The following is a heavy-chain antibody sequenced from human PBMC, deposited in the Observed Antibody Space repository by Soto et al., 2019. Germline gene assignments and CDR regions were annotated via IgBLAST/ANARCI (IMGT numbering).Heavy chain of an antibody. Sequence: QLQLQESGSGLVKPSQTLSLTCAVSGGSISSGGHSWSWIRQPPGKGLEWIGYVFHSGSTYYSPSLNRRVTISIDGSKNQFSLKLTSVTAADTAVYYCARGSYGAGSDYWGQGILVTVSS. V-gene: IGHV4-30-2*01. D-gene: IGHD3-10*01. J-gene: IGHJ4*02. CDR1: GGSISSGGHS. CDR3: ARGSYGAGSDY. CDR2: VFHSGST.